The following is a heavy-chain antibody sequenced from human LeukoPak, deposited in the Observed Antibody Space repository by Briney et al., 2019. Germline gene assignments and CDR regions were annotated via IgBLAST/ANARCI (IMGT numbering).Heavy chain of an antibody. V-gene: IGHV7-4-1*02. Sequence: ASVKVSCKASGYTFTSYTMNWVRQAPGQGLEWMGWINTNTGNPTYAQGFTGRFVFSLDTSVSTAYLQISSLKAEDTAVYYCARDRIIAARGWFDPWGQGTLVTVSS. D-gene: IGHD6-6*01. CDR1: GYTFTSYT. CDR3: ARDRIIAARGWFDP. J-gene: IGHJ5*02. CDR2: INTNTGNP.